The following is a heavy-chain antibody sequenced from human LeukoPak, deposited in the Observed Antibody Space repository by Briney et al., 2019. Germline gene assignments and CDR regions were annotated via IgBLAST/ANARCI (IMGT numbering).Heavy chain of an antibody. CDR1: GGSFSGYY. CDR2: INHSGST. Sequence: SETLSLTCAVYGGSFSGYYWNWIRQPPGKGLEWIGEINHSGSTNYDPSLKSRGTISVDTSKNQFSLKLSSVTAADTAVYYCARCYFDSGSYFHKWFDPWGQGTLVTVSS. D-gene: IGHD3-10*01. J-gene: IGHJ5*02. V-gene: IGHV4-34*01. CDR3: ARCYFDSGSYFHKWFDP.